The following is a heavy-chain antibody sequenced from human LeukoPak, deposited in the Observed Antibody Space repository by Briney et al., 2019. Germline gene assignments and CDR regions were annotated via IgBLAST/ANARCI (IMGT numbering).Heavy chain of an antibody. CDR3: ARVAGQYYGGSGYQWYFDL. CDR2: IYYTGST. V-gene: IGHV4-59*01. D-gene: IGHD3-22*01. J-gene: IGHJ2*01. Sequence: PSETLSLTCTVSGXSFSTNYWSWIRQPPGRGLEWIGYIYYTGSTNHNPSLKSRVTISVDTSKNQFSLKLSSVTAADTAVYYCARVAGQYYGGSGYQWYFDLWGRGAVVTVSS. CDR1: GXSFSTNY.